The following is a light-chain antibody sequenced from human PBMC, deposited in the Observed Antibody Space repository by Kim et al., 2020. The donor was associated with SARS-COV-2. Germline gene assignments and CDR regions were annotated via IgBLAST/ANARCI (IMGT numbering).Light chain of an antibody. CDR1: YSNIGSYYD. V-gene: IGLV1-40*01. J-gene: IGLJ2*01. CDR3: QSYDRSLSSVV. Sequence: QSVLTQPPSVSGAPGQRVTISRTGDYSNIGSYYDVHWYQQFPGTAPKLLIYGNSNRPSGVPDRFSAAKSGTSASLAITGLQPEDEADYYCQSYDRSLSSVVFGGGTKLTVL. CDR2: GNS.